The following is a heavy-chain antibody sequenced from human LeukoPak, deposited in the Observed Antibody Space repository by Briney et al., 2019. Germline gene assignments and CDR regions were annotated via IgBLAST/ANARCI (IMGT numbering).Heavy chain of an antibody. CDR2: IYHSGST. CDR3: ARVPWFGELQDAFDI. Sequence: SETLSLTCAVSGGSISSGGYYWSWIRQPPGKGLEWIGYIYHSGSTYYNPSLKSRVTISVDRSKNQFSLKLSSVTAADTAVYYCARVPWFGELQDAFDIWGQGTMVTVSS. CDR1: GGSISSGGYY. J-gene: IGHJ3*02. V-gene: IGHV4-30-2*01. D-gene: IGHD3-10*01.